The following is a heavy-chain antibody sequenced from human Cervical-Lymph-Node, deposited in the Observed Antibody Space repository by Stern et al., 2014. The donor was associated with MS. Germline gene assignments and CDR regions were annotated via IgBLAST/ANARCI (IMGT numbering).Heavy chain of an antibody. Sequence: VQLVESGAEVKQPGASVKVSCKASGYSFTASYMHWVRQAPGQGLEWMGWINPNSGGKHYAQKFQGWLTVTRDTSVNTVYMHLSRLKSDDTAVYYCARGIRGGTNYYYYYAMDVWGQGTTVTVSS. J-gene: IGHJ6*02. V-gene: IGHV1-2*04. CDR3: ARGIRGGTNYYYYYAMDV. CDR2: INPNSGGK. CDR1: GYSFTASY. D-gene: IGHD1-7*01.